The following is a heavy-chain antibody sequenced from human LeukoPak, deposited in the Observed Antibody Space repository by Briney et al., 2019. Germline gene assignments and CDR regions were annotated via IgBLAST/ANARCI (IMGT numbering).Heavy chain of an antibody. CDR1: GFTFSSYW. V-gene: IGHV3-7*01. CDR2: MNPDGSEK. Sequence: TGGSLRLSCAASGFTFSSYWMSWVRQAPGKGLEWVANMNPDGSEKYFLDSMKGRFSISRDNAKSSLYLQMNSLRGDDTAVYYCARDRALYDSRRGYYYTEDDYWGQGTLVTVSS. J-gene: IGHJ4*02. CDR3: ARDRALYDSRRGYYYTEDDY. D-gene: IGHD3-22*01.